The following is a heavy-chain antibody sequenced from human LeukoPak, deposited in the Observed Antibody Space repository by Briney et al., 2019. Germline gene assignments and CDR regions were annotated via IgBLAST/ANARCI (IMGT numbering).Heavy chain of an antibody. D-gene: IGHD4-17*01. J-gene: IGHJ4*02. CDR3: VKGPGPTVNYYFDF. CDR2: ISTNGGTT. Sequence: GGSLRLSCSASGFTFSTYAMRWVRQAPGKGLEYVSAISTNGGTTYYAESSRGRFAISRDNSKNTLYLQMSSLRADDTAVYYCVKGPGPTVNYYFDFWGQGTLVTVSS. CDR1: GFTFSTYA. V-gene: IGHV3-64D*06.